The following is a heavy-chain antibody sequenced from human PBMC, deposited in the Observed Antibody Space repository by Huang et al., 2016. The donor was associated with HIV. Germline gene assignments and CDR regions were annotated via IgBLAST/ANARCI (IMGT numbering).Heavy chain of an antibody. Sequence: QVQLQASGPGLVKPSETLSLTCTVSGGSISSYYWSWIRQPPGKGLEWIGYIHYSGSTNYHPSLKSRVTTSVDTSKNQFFLKLSAVTAADTAVYYCARGGPYSRDYYYYGMDVWGQGTTVTVSS. CDR1: GGSISSYY. D-gene: IGHD6-13*01. V-gene: IGHV4-59*01. CDR2: IHYSGST. CDR3: ARGGPYSRDYYYYGMDV. J-gene: IGHJ6*02.